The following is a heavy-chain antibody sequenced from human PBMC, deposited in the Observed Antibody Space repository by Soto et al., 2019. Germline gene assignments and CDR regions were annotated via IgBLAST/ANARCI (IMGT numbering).Heavy chain of an antibody. Sequence: EVQLLEAGGGLVQPGGSLRLSCAASGFTFSNYAIRWVRQAPGKELEWVSSITGSGDTTYYADSVKGRFTISRDNSKNTVYLQMNSLRVEDTAVYYCAKDPLKYSSSWYLEWWFDPWGQGTLVTVSS. D-gene: IGHD6-13*01. CDR1: GFTFSNYA. CDR2: ITGSGDTT. V-gene: IGHV3-23*01. J-gene: IGHJ5*02. CDR3: AKDPLKYSSSWYLEWWFDP.